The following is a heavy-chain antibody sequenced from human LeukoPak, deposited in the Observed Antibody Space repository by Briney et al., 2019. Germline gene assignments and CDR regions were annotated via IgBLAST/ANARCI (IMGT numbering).Heavy chain of an antibody. J-gene: IGHJ6*02. CDR1: GVSISSSTYY. V-gene: IGHV4-39*01. CDR2: KYYSGNS. Sequence: PSETLSLTCTVSGVSISSSTYYWGWIRQPPGKGLELIGSKYYSGNSYYNPSLKSRVSISVDTSKNQFSLKLSSVTAADTAVYCCARLYYYYGMDVWGQGTTVTVSS. CDR3: ARLYYYYGMDV.